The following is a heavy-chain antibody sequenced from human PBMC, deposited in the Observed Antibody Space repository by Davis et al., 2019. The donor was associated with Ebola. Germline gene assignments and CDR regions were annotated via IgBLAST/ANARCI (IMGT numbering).Heavy chain of an antibody. V-gene: IGHV1-69*13. CDR3: ARDLHGSYWGLDYYYYYGMDV. CDR2: IIPIVGTA. J-gene: IGHJ6*02. D-gene: IGHD1-26*01. CDR1: GGTVSSYA. Sequence: SVKGSCKAAGGTVSSYAISWVRQAPGQGLEWMGGIIPIVGTANDAQKFQGRVTITADESTSTAYMELSSLRSEDTAVYYCARDLHGSYWGLDYYYYYGMDVWGQGTTVTVSS.